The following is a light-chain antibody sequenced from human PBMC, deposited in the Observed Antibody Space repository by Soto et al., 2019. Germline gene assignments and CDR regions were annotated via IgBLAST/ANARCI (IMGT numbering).Light chain of an antibody. CDR1: QGIRND. Sequence: AIQMTQSPSSLSASVGDRVTITCRASQGIRNDLGWYQQKPGKAPNLLIYAASTLQSGVPSRFSGSGSGTDFTLTISSLQPEDFATYYCLHDYTYPRTFGQGTKVEIK. J-gene: IGKJ1*01. CDR3: LHDYTYPRT. V-gene: IGKV1-6*01. CDR2: AAS.